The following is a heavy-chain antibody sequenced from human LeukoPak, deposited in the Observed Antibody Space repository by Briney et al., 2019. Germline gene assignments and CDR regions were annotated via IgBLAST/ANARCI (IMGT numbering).Heavy chain of an antibody. CDR1: GGSISSYY. Sequence: SETLSLTCTVSGGSISSYYWSWIRQPPGKGLEWIGYIYYSGSTNYNPSLKSRVTISVDTSKNQFSLKLSSVTAADTAVYYCARDLGAGGTYYFDYWGQGTLVTVSS. V-gene: IGHV4-59*01. J-gene: IGHJ4*02. CDR2: IYYSGST. CDR3: ARDLGAGGTYYFDY. D-gene: IGHD3-16*01.